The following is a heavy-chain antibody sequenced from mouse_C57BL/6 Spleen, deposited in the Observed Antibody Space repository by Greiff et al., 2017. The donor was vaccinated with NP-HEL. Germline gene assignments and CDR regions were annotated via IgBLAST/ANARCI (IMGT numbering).Heavy chain of an antibody. CDR1: GYAFTNYL. CDR2: INPGSGGT. J-gene: IGHJ4*01. D-gene: IGHD2-1*01. V-gene: IGHV1-54*01. Sequence: VKLQESGAELVRPGTSVKVSCKASGYAFTNYLIEWVKQRPGQGLEWIGVINPGSGGTNYNEKFKGKATLTADKSSSTAYMQLSSLTSEDSAVYFCACNYGYAMDYWGQGTSVTVSS. CDR3: ACNYGYAMDY.